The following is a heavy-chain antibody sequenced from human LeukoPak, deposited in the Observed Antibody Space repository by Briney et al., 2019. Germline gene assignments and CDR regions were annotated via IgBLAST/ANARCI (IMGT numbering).Heavy chain of an antibody. D-gene: IGHD2-15*01. Sequence: GGSLRLSCAASGFTFSSYGMHWVRQAPRKGLEWVAFIRYDGSNKYYADSVKGRFTISRDNSKNTLYLQMNSLRAEDTAGYYCAKPGYCSGGSCRYYFDYWGQGTLVTVSS. CDR1: GFTFSSYG. CDR3: AKPGYCSGGSCRYYFDY. CDR2: IRYDGSNK. V-gene: IGHV3-30*02. J-gene: IGHJ4*02.